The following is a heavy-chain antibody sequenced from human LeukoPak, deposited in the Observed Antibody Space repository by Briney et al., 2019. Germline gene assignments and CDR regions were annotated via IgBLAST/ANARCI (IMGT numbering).Heavy chain of an antibody. CDR2: IRYDGSNK. CDR1: GFTFSSYG. CDR3: ARDYSRYSSSSVFDY. Sequence: GGSLRLSCAASGFTFSSYGMHWVRQAPGKGLEWVAFIRYDGSNKYYADSVKGRFTISRDNSKNTLYLQMNSLRAEDTAVYYCARDYSRYSSSSVFDYWGQGTLVTVSA. J-gene: IGHJ4*02. D-gene: IGHD6-6*01. V-gene: IGHV3-30*02.